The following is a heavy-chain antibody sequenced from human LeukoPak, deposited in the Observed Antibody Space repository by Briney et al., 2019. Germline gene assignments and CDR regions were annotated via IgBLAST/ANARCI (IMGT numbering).Heavy chain of an antibody. CDR2: RCDDGRD. D-gene: IGHD6-6*01. CDR1: GVSISTSC. V-gene: IGHV4-59*03. J-gene: IGHJ4*02. Sequence: SETLSLTCTVSGVSISTSCWSWIRQSPGRGLEWVGYRCDDGRDLYNPSLRSRVSRVTISVDASEKQFSLSLRSVTAADTAVYYCASQIAARPGVQDDYWGQGTLVTVSS. CDR3: ASQIAARPGVQDDY.